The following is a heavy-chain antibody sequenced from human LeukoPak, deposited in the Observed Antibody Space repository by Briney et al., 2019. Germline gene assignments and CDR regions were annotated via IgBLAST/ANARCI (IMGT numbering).Heavy chain of an antibody. V-gene: IGHV1-8*03. D-gene: IGHD3-3*01. CDR1: GYTFTSYD. Sequence: ASVKVSCKASGYTFTSYDINWLRQATGQGLEWMGWMNPNSGNTGYAQKFQGRVTITRNTSISTAYMELSSLRSEDTAVYYCARGSYYDFGSGYQNNWFDPWGQGTLITVSS. CDR2: MNPNSGNT. J-gene: IGHJ5*02. CDR3: ARGSYYDFGSGYQNNWFDP.